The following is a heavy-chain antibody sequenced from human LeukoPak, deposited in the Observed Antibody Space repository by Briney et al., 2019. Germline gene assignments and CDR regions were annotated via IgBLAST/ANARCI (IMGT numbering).Heavy chain of an antibody. V-gene: IGHV1-8*02. D-gene: IGHD5-12*01. J-gene: IGHJ4*02. CDR3: ARFRGGYDEAY. CDR2: MNPNSGNT. Sequence: AASVQVSCKASGYTFNSYDINWVRQATGQGLEWMGWMNPNSGNTGYAQKFQGRVTMTRNTSISTAYMELSSLRSEDTAVYYCARFRGGYDEAYWGQGTLVTVSS. CDR1: GYTFNSYD.